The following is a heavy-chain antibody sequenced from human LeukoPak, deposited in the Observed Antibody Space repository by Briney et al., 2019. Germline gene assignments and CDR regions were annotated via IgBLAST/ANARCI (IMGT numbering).Heavy chain of an antibody. CDR1: GFTVSSNY. Sequence: GGSLRLSCAASGFTVSSNYMSWVRQAPGKGLEWVSVIYSGGSTYYADSVKGRFTISRDNAKNSLYLQMNSLRAEDTAVYYCARGGITSLEWFDPWGQGTLVTVSS. CDR3: ARGGITSLEWFDP. CDR2: IYSGGST. D-gene: IGHD3-10*01. J-gene: IGHJ5*02. V-gene: IGHV3-53*01.